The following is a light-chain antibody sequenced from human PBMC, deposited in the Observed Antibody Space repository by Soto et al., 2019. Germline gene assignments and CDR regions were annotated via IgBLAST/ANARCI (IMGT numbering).Light chain of an antibody. Sequence: QSVLTQPASVSGSPGQSITISCTGTSSDVGGYNYVSWYQQHPGKAPKLMIYEVSNRPSGVSNRFSGSKSGNTAYQTISGLQAEDEADYYCSSYTSSSTLVVFGGGTKLTVL. V-gene: IGLV2-14*01. CDR2: EVS. CDR3: SSYTSSSTLVV. CDR1: SSDVGGYNY. J-gene: IGLJ2*01.